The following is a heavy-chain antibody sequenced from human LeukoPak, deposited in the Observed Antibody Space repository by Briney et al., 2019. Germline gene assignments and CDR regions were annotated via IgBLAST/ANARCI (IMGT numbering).Heavy chain of an antibody. CDR3: ARHRYYYDSSGYSDAFDL. CDR2: IYYSGST. J-gene: IGHJ3*01. V-gene: IGHV4-39*01. Sequence: SETLSLTCTVSGGSISSSSYYWGWIRQPPGKGLEGIGSIYYSGSTYYNPSLKSRVTISVDTSKNQFSLKLSSVTAADTAVYYCARHRYYYDSSGYSDAFDLWGQGTMVTVSS. D-gene: IGHD3-22*01. CDR1: GGSISSSSYY.